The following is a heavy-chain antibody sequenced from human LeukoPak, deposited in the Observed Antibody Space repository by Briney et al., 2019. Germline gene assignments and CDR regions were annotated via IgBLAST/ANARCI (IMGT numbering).Heavy chain of an antibody. CDR2: IYYSGST. Sequence: SETLSLTCTVSGGSISSSSYSWGWIRLPPGKGLEWIGTIYYSGSTYYNPSLKSRVTISEDTSKNQFSLNLSSVTAADTAVYYCARYASSGYYRYYFDYWGQGTLVTVSS. D-gene: IGHD3-22*01. V-gene: IGHV4-39*01. CDR3: ARYASSGYYRYYFDY. CDR1: GGSISSSSYS. J-gene: IGHJ4*02.